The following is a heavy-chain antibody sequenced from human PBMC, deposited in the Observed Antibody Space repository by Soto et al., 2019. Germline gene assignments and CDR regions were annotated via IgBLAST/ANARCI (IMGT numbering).Heavy chain of an antibody. V-gene: IGHV4-59*12. Sequence: SETLSLTCTVSGGSISSYYWSWIRQPPGKGLEWIGYIYYSGTTNYNPSLKSRVTISADTSENQFSLKVNSVTVADTAVYYCASTYYTGSSGPFDYWGQGTLVTVSS. D-gene: IGHD3-22*01. CDR3: ASTYYTGSSGPFDY. J-gene: IGHJ4*02. CDR2: IYYSGTT. CDR1: GGSISSYY.